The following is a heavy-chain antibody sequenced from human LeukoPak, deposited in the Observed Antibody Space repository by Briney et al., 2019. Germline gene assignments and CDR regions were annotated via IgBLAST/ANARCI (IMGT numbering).Heavy chain of an antibody. CDR2: VRYDGSSQ. V-gene: IGHV3-30*02. Sequence: GGSLRLSCAASGFSLSRFGMHWVRQAPGKGLEWVSFVRYDGSSQHYADSVKGRFTISRDNPKNTLYLHMSSLKVDDTAVYYCVRGYYAGRGHHFEYWGQGTLVTVSS. D-gene: IGHD3-22*01. CDR1: GFSLSRFG. J-gene: IGHJ4*02. CDR3: VRGYYAGRGHHFEY.